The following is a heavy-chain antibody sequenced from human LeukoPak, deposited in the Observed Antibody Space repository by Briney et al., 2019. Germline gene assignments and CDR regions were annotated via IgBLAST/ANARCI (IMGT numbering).Heavy chain of an antibody. D-gene: IGHD3-22*01. CDR2: ISGSGGST. CDR3: AKEEPALRSGYYYDSSGYRSDY. J-gene: IGHJ4*02. V-gene: IGHV3-23*01. CDR1: GFTFGSYA. Sequence: PGGSLRLSCAASGFTFGSYAMSWVRQAPGKGLEWVSAISGSGGSTYYADSVKGRFTISRDNSKNTLYLQMNSLRAEDTAVYYCAKEEPALRSGYYYDSSGYRSDYWGQGTLVTVSS.